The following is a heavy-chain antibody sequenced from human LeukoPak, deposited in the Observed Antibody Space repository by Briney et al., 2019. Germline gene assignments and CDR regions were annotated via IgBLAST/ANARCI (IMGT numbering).Heavy chain of an antibody. V-gene: IGHV3-21*01. D-gene: IGHD1-26*01. CDR3: ANSVGARDFDY. CDR1: GFAFSSYS. Sequence: GGSLRLSCAASGFAFSSYSMNWVRQAPGKGLEWVSSISSSSSYIYYADSVKGRFTISRDNAKNSLYLQMNSLRAEDTAVYYCANSVGARDFDYWGQGTLVTVSS. CDR2: ISSSSSYI. J-gene: IGHJ4*02.